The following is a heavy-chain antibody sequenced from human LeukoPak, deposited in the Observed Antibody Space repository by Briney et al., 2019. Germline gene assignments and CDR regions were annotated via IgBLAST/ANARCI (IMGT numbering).Heavy chain of an antibody. CDR2: INHSGST. CDR1: GGSFSGYY. CDR3: ARSKVVRGVLDY. Sequence: NSSETLSLTCAVYGGSFSGYYWSWIRQPPGKGLEWIGEINHSGSTNYNPSLKGRVTISVDTSKNQFSLKLSSVTAADTAVYYCARSKVVRGVLDYWGQGTLVTVSS. J-gene: IGHJ4*02. D-gene: IGHD3-10*01. V-gene: IGHV4-34*01.